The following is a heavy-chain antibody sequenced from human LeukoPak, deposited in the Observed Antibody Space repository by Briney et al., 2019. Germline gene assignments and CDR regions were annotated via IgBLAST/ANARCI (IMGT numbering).Heavy chain of an antibody. J-gene: IGHJ5*02. CDR1: GFAFSTYW. V-gene: IGHV3-74*01. Sequence: PGGSLRLSCAASGFAFSTYWMHWVRQAPGKGPVWVSRISPDGRDTIYADSVKGRFTISRDNAKNSLYLQMNSLRVEDTAVYYCARDPRNVGLAPWGQGTLVTVSS. D-gene: IGHD2-15*01. CDR3: ARDPRNVGLAP. CDR2: ISPDGRDT.